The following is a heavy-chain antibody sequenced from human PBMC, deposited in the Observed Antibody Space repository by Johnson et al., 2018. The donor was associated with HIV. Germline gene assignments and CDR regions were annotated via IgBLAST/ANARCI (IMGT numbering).Heavy chain of an antibody. CDR1: GFTFSSYG. J-gene: IGHJ3*02. D-gene: IGHD1-1*01. Sequence: QVQLVESGGGVVQSGRSLRLSCAASGFTFSSYGMHWVRQAPAKGLEWVAVISYDGSDKDYADSVKGRFTISRDSSKNTLYLQMNSLRIEDTAVYYCARVQLERRNPRGSAAFDIWGQGTMVTVSS. CDR3: ARVQLERRNPRGSAAFDI. V-gene: IGHV3-30*04. CDR2: ISYDGSDK.